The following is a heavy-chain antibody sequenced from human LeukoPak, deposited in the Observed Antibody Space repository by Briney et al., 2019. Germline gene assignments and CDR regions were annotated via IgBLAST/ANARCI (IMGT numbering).Heavy chain of an antibody. CDR1: GYTFTSYD. CDR3: ARIPRYGGYFDY. V-gene: IGHV1-8*01. J-gene: IGHJ4*02. D-gene: IGHD3-16*01. Sequence: ASVKVSCKASGYTFTSYDINWVRQATGQGLEWTGWMNPNSGNTGYAQKFQGRVTMTRNTSISTAYMELSSLRSEDTAVYYCARIPRYGGYFDYWGRGTLVTVSS. CDR2: MNPNSGNT.